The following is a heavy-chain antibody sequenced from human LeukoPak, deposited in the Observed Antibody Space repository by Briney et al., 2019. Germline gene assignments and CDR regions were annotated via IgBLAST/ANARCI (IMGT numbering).Heavy chain of an antibody. CDR1: GGSISNGDYY. CDR2: IYYSGST. CDR3: ARGQTGLGLDY. Sequence: PSETLSLTCTVSGGSISNGDYYWTWIRQHPGKGLEWIGYIYYSGSTYYNPSLKSRVVISVDTSKNQFSLKLKSVTAADTAVYYCARGQTGLGLDYWGQGTLVTVSS. V-gene: IGHV4-30-4*08. J-gene: IGHJ4*02. D-gene: IGHD3-9*01.